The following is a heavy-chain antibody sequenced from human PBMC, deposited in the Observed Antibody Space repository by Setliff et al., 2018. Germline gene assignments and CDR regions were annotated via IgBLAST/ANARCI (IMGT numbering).Heavy chain of an antibody. V-gene: IGHV4-39*01. Sequence: TSETLSLTCSVSGASISTTYYYWDWIRQSPEKGLEWIGTIYQNGITYYNPSLRGRLTISVDTAQNQFSLRLTSVTAADTAVYYCARTGTYRYFDYWGQGALVTVSS. CDR3: ARTGTYRYFDY. CDR2: IYQNGIT. J-gene: IGHJ4*02. CDR1: GASISTTYYY. D-gene: IGHD1-1*01.